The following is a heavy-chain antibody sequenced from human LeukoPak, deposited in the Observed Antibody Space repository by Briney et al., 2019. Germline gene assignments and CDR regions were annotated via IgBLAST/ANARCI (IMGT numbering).Heavy chain of an antibody. CDR1: GYTFTSYG. V-gene: IGHV1-18*01. CDR2: ISAYNGNT. CDR3: AYVLRFLEWLT. Sequence: GASVKVSCKASGYTFTSYGVSWVRQAPGQGLMWMGWISAYNGNTNYAQKLQGRVTMTTDTSTSTAYMELRSLRSDDTAVYYCAYVLRFLEWLTWGQGTLVTVSS. J-gene: IGHJ5*02. D-gene: IGHD3-3*01.